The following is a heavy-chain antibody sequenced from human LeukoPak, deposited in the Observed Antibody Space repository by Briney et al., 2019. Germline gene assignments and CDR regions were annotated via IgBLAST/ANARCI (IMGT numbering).Heavy chain of an antibody. CDR2: ISSNGGST. Sequence: GGSLRLSCAASGFTFSSYAMHWVRQAPGKGLEYVSAISSNGGSTYYANSVKGRFTISRDNSKNTLYLQMGSLIAEDMAVYYCARDLIAAENYWGQGTLVTVSS. V-gene: IGHV3-64*01. J-gene: IGHJ4*02. CDR1: GFTFSSYA. CDR3: ARDLIAAENY. D-gene: IGHD6-25*01.